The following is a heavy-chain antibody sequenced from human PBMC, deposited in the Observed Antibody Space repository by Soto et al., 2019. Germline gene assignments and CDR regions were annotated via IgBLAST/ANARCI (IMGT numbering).Heavy chain of an antibody. Sequence: SESLSLTCTVSGFFISSGYYWGLLRPPPGEGLEWPGRMYHSGSTHYNQSLKSRVTMSVDTAKNQLYLRLSSLTASDTAVYYCARGKTVVVPTVAWFDPWGQGTLVTVSS. CDR1: GFFISSGYY. V-gene: IGHV4-38-2*02. D-gene: IGHD6-6*01. CDR2: MYHSGST. J-gene: IGHJ5*02. CDR3: ARGKTVVVPTVAWFDP.